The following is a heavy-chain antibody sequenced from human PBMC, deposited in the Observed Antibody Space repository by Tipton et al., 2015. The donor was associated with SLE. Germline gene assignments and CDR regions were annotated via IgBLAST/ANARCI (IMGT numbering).Heavy chain of an antibody. CDR1: GGSFSGYY. D-gene: IGHD6-13*01. CDR2: INHSGST. CDR3: ARGGGYSSPAYLDY. Sequence: TLSLTCAVYGGSFSGYYWSWIRQPPGKGLEWIGEINHSGSTNYNPSLKSRVTISVDTSKNQFSLKLSSVTAADTAVYYCARGGGYSSPAYLDYWGQGTLVTVSS. V-gene: IGHV4-34*01. J-gene: IGHJ4*02.